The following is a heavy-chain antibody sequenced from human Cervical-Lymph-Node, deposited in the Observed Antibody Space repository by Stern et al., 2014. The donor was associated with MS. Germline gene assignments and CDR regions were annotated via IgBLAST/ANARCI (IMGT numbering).Heavy chain of an antibody. J-gene: IGHJ4*02. V-gene: IGHV3-9*01. CDR2: ISGKSGSI. CDR3: ANDLDSSGYYYAIDY. D-gene: IGHD3-22*01. CDR1: GFKFDDYA. Sequence: VQLVQSGGGLVQPGRSLRLSCAASGFKFDDYAMQWVRQAPGKGLEGVSGISGKSGSIDYADSVKGRFIISRDNAKNSLYLQMNSLRAEDTALYYCANDLDSSGYYYAIDYWGQGTLVTVSS.